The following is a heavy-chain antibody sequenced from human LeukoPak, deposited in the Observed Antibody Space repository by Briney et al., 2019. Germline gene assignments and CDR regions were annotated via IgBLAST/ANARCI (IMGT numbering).Heavy chain of an antibody. V-gene: IGHV3-7*01. CDR3: AKEQGATGY. CDR2: MYQDGSEK. D-gene: IGHD3-16*01. J-gene: IGHJ4*02. Sequence: PGGSLRLSCAASGFTFSSYAMSWVRQAPGKGLEWVANMYQDGSEKYYVDSVKGRFTISRDNSKNTLYLQMNSLRAEDTAVYYCAKEQGATGYWGQGTLVTVSS. CDR1: GFTFSSYA.